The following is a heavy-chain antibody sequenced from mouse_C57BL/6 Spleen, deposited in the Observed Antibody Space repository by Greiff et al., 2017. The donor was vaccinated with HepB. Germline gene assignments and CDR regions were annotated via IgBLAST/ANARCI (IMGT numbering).Heavy chain of an antibody. CDR1: GYTFTSYW. CDR2: IYPGSGST. D-gene: IGHD2-2*01. Sequence: QVQLQQPGAELVKPGASVKMSCKASGYTFTSYWITWVKQRPGQGLEWIGDIYPGSGSTNYNEKFKSKATLTVDTSSSTAYMQRSSLTSEDSAVYYCARSRGYDGGFDYWGQGTTLTVSS. J-gene: IGHJ2*01. CDR3: ARSRGYDGGFDY. V-gene: IGHV1-55*01.